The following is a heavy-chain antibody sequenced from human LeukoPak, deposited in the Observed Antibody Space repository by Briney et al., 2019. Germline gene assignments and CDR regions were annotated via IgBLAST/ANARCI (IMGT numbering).Heavy chain of an antibody. Sequence: ASVKVSCKASGYTFTGYYMHWVRQAPGQGLEWMGWINPNSGGTNYAQKFQGRVTMTRDTSISTAYMELSRLRSDDTAVYYCARAPSYGDYANYYYYGMDVWGQGTTVTVSS. CDR3: ARAPSYGDYANYYYYGMDV. CDR1: GYTFTGYY. CDR2: INPNSGGT. V-gene: IGHV1-2*02. J-gene: IGHJ6*02. D-gene: IGHD4-17*01.